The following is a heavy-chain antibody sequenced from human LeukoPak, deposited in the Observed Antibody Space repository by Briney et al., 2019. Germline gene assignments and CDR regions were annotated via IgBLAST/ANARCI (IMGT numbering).Heavy chain of an antibody. D-gene: IGHD6-19*01. CDR3: ASVGRSGWYGVFDY. Sequence: SETLSLTCAVSGYSISSGYYWGWIRQPPGKGLDWIGNIYHGGTTYYNPSLKNRVTISVDTSKNQFSLKLSSVTAADTAVYYCASVGRSGWYGVFDYWGQGTLVTVSS. J-gene: IGHJ4*02. V-gene: IGHV4-38-2*01. CDR1: GYSISSGYY. CDR2: IYHGGTT.